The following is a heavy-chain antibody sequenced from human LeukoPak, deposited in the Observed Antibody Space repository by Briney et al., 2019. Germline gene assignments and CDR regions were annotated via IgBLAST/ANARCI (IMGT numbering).Heavy chain of an antibody. D-gene: IGHD2-2*01. Sequence: PGGSLRLSCAASGFTFSSYGMHWVRQAPGKGLEWVAFIRYDGSNKYYADSVKGRFTISRDNSKNTLYLQINSLRAEDTAVYYCAKDRMGDIVVVPAAIRFDPWGQGTLVTVSS. V-gene: IGHV3-30*02. J-gene: IGHJ5*02. CDR2: IRYDGSNK. CDR3: AKDRMGDIVVVPAAIRFDP. CDR1: GFTFSSYG.